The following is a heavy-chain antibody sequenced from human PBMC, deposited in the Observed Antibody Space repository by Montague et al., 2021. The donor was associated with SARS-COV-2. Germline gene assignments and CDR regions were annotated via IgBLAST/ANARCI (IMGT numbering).Heavy chain of an antibody. V-gene: IGHV4-34*01. CDR1: GGSFSGYS. CDR2: INHGGST. D-gene: IGHD3-10*01. CDR3: ARGARQGYGFRLGSFDY. Sequence: SKTLSLTCAVYGGSFSGYSWNWIRQPPGKGLEWIGEINHGGSTNYNPSLKSRVTMSVDTSKNQFSLKLSSVTAADTAVYYCARGARQGYGFRLGSFDYWGQGTLVTVSS. J-gene: IGHJ4*02.